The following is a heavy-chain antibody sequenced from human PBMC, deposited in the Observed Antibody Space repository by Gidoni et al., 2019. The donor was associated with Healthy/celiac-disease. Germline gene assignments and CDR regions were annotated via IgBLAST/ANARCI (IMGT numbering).Heavy chain of an antibody. D-gene: IGHD4-4*01. V-gene: IGHV3-23*01. CDR1: GFTFSSYA. CDR2: ISGSGGST. CDR3: AKDDYSNYYYYMDV. J-gene: IGHJ6*03. Sequence: EVQLLESGGGLVQPGGSLRLSCAASGFTFSSYAMSWVRQAPGKGLEWVAAISGSGGSTYYADSVKGRFTISRDNSKNTLYLQMNSLRAEDTAVYYCAKDDYSNYYYYMDVWGKGTTVTVSS.